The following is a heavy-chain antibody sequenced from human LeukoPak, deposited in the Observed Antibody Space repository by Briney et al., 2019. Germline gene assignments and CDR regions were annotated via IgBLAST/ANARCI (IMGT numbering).Heavy chain of an antibody. J-gene: IGHJ6*02. CDR3: ARDLAFDSLSDIMDV. Sequence: GASVKVSSKASGYTFTGYYMHWVRQAPGQGLEWMGWINPNSGGTNYAQKFQGRVTMTRDTSISTAYMELSRLRSDDTAVYYCARDLAFDSLSDIMDVWGQGTTVTVSS. CDR2: INPNSGGT. CDR1: GYTFTGYY. D-gene: IGHD3-3*02. V-gene: IGHV1-2*02.